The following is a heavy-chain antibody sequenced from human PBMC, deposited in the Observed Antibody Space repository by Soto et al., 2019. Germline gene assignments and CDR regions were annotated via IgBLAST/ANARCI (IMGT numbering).Heavy chain of an antibody. J-gene: IGHJ6*02. V-gene: IGHV3-48*02. Sequence: PGGSLRLSCAASGFTFSSYSMNWVRQAPGKGLEWVSYISSSSSTIYYADSVKGRFTISRDNAKNSLYLQMNSLRDEDTAVYYCARDPPSSVYYDTKGSYYYYGMDVWGQGTTVTVSS. CDR2: ISSSSSTI. CDR1: GFTFSSYS. D-gene: IGHD3-9*01. CDR3: ARDPPSSVYYDTKGSYYYYGMDV.